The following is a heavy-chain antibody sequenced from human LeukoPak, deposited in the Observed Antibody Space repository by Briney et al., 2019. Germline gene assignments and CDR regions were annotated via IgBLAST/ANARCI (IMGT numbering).Heavy chain of an antibody. CDR1: GFTFSSYS. V-gene: IGHV3-21*01. D-gene: IGHD3-16*02. CDR2: ISSSRSYI. Sequence: KPGGSLRLPCAASGFTFSSYSMNWVRQAPGKGLEWVSSISSSRSYIYYADSVKGRFTISRDNAKNSLYLQMNSLRAEDTAVYYCARDMGLYTFGGVIVKYAFDIWGQGTMVTVSS. J-gene: IGHJ3*02. CDR3: ARDMGLYTFGGVIVKYAFDI.